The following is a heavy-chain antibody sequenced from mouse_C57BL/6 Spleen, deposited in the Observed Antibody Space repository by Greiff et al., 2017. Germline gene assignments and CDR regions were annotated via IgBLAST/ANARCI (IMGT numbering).Heavy chain of an antibody. CDR2: ISDGGSYT. V-gene: IGHV5-4*01. Sequence: DVMLVESGGGLVKPGGSLKLSCAASGFTFSSYAMSWVRQTPEKRLEWVATISDGGSYTYYPDNVKGRFTISRDNAKNNLYRQMSHLKSEDTAMYYCARDDYSNPFAYWGQGTLVTVSA. CDR3: ARDDYSNPFAY. D-gene: IGHD2-5*01. CDR1: GFTFSSYA. J-gene: IGHJ3*01.